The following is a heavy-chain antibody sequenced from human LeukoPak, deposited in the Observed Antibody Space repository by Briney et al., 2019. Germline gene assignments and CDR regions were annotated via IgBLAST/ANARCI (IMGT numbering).Heavy chain of an antibody. CDR3: ARVGPGVTRGLNYFDY. CDR1: GGSISGYY. Sequence: PSETLSLTCTVSGGSISGYYWSWIRQPPGKGLQFIGYIYYSGSTNYNPSLESRVTISVDTSKNQFSLKLRSVTAADTAVYYCARVGPGVTRGLNYFDYWGQGTLVTVSS. D-gene: IGHD4-11*01. J-gene: IGHJ4*02. V-gene: IGHV4-59*08. CDR2: IYYSGST.